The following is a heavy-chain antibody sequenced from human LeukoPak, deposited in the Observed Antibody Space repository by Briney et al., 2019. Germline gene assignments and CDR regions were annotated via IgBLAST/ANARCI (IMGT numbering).Heavy chain of an antibody. J-gene: IGHJ4*02. V-gene: IGHV4-59*01. CDR3: ARGWLVQGAFDY. CDR2: IYYSGST. CDR1: GGSISSYY. D-gene: IGHD6-19*01. Sequence: SETLSLTCTVSGGSISSYYWSWIRQPPGKGLEWIGYIYYSGSTNYNPSLKSRVTISVDTSKNQFSLKLSSVTAADTAVYYCARGWLVQGAFDYWGQGTLVTVSS.